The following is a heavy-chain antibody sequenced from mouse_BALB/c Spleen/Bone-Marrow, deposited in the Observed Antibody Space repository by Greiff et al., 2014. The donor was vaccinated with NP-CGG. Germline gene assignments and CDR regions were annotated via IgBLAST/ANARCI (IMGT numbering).Heavy chain of an antibody. D-gene: IGHD2-1*01. Sequence: EVMLVESGPSLVKPSQTLSLTCSVTGDSITSGYWNWIRKFPGNKLESMGYMSYSGSTYYNPSLKSRISITRDTSKNQYYLQLNSVTTEDTATYYCARSRDYYGNSLDYWGQGTTLTVSS. CDR3: ARSRDYYGNSLDY. CDR1: GDSITSGY. CDR2: MSYSGST. J-gene: IGHJ2*01. V-gene: IGHV3-8*02.